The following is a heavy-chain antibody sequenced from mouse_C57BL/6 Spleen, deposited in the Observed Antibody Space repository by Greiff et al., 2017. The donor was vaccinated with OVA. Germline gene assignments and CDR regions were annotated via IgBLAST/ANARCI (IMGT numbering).Heavy chain of an antibody. Sequence: QVQLQQPGAELVKPGASVKLSCKASGYTFTSYWMHWVKQRPGQGLEWIGMIHPNSGSTNYNEKFKSKATLTVDKSSSTAYMQLSSLTSEDSAVYYCARGGYYGSRGYFDYWGQGTTLTVSS. CDR3: ARGGYYGSRGYFDY. CDR1: GYTFTSYW. D-gene: IGHD1-1*01. CDR2: IHPNSGST. V-gene: IGHV1-64*01. J-gene: IGHJ2*01.